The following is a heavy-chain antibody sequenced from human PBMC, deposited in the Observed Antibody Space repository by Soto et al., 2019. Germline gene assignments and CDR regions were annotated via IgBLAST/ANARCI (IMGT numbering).Heavy chain of an antibody. Sequence: QVQLVQSGAEVKKPGASVKVSCKASGYTFTSYGISWVRQAPGQVLEWMGWISAYNGNTNYAQKLQGRVTMTTDTSTSTAYMELRSLRSDDTAVYYCASDGPYDILTGYSTFDYWGQGTLVTVSS. J-gene: IGHJ4*02. D-gene: IGHD3-9*01. CDR2: ISAYNGNT. V-gene: IGHV1-18*01. CDR3: ASDGPYDILTGYSTFDY. CDR1: GYTFTSYG.